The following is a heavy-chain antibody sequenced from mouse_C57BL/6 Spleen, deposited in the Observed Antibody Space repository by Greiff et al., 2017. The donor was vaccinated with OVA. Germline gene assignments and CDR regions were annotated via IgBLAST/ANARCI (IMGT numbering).Heavy chain of an antibody. V-gene: IGHV1-19*01. D-gene: IGHD2-2*01. J-gene: IGHJ3*01. CDR1: GYTFTDYY. Sequence: EVQLQQSGPVLVKPGASVKMSCKASGYTFTDYYMNWVKQSHGKSLEWIGVINPYNGGTSYNQKFKGKATLTVDKSSSTAYMELNSLTSEDSAVYYCARSGSTMVTTEFAYWGQGTLVTVSA. CDR3: ARSGSTMVTTEFAY. CDR2: INPYNGGT.